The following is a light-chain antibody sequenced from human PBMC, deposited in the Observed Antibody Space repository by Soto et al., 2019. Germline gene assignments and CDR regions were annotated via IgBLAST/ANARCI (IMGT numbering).Light chain of an antibody. CDR3: SSFTNNNTPHVV. Sequence: QSALTQPASVSGSPGQSITISCTGTDSDVGGYNYVSWYQQHPGKAPKLMIYGVYNRPSGVSNRFSGSKCGNTASLTISGLQAEDEADYYCSSFTNNNTPHVVFGGGTKLTVL. V-gene: IGLV2-14*01. CDR1: DSDVGGYNY. CDR2: GVY. J-gene: IGLJ2*01.